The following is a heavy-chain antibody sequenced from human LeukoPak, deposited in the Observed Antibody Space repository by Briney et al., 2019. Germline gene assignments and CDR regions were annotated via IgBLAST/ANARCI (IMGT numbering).Heavy chain of an antibody. V-gene: IGHV4-59*06. CDR1: GDSISSYY. Sequence: SETLSLTCTVSGDSISSYYWTWIRQPAGKGLEWIGYIYYSGSTYYNPSLKSRVTISVDTSKNQFSLKLSSVTAADTAVYYCARVTYYYGSGSYRWFDPWGQGTLVTVSS. J-gene: IGHJ5*02. CDR3: ARVTYYYGSGSYRWFDP. D-gene: IGHD3-10*01. CDR2: IYYSGST.